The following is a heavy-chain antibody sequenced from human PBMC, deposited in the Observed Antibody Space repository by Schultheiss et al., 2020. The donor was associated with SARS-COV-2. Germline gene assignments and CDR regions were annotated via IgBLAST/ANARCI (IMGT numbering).Heavy chain of an antibody. Sequence: GGSLRLSCAASGFTFSNAWMSWVRQAPGKGLEWVSAISGSGGSTYYADSVKGRFTISRDNAKNSVFLQMNSLRDEDTAVYYCVRGYYDSSGYSVFDYWGQGTLVTVSS. CDR1: GFTFSNAW. D-gene: IGHD3-22*01. J-gene: IGHJ4*02. CDR2: ISGSGGST. CDR3: VRGYYDSSGYSVFDY. V-gene: IGHV3-21*01.